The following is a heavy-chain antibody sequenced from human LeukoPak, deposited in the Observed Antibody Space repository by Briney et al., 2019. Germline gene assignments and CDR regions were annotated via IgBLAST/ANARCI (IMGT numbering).Heavy chain of an antibody. CDR2: ISYDGSNK. CDR1: GFTFSSYA. D-gene: IGHD3-10*01. CDR3: AREDYYGSGSFDH. J-gene: IGHJ4*02. Sequence: GRSLRLSCAASGFTFSSYAMHWVRQAPGKGLEWVAVISYDGSNKYYADSVKGRFTISRDNSKNTLYLQMNSLRAEDTAVYYCAREDYYGSGSFDHWGQGTLVTVSS. V-gene: IGHV3-30-3*01.